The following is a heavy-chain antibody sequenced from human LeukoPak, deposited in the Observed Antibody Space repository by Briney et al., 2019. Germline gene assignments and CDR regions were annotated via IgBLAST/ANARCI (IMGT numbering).Heavy chain of an antibody. CDR1: GGSFSGYY. Sequence: PSETLSLTCAVYGGSFSGYYGSWVRQPPGKGGEWSGEINHTRTTNYNPSLKSRVTISVDTSKHQFSLTLSSVTAAHTAVYYCARGHIAVAGTVSAFDIWGQGTMVTVSS. V-gene: IGHV4-34*01. J-gene: IGHJ3*02. CDR3: ARGHIAVAGTVSAFDI. CDR2: INHTRTT. D-gene: IGHD6-19*01.